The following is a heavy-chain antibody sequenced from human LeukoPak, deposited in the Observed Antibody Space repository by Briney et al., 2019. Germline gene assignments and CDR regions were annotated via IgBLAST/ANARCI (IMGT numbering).Heavy chain of an antibody. CDR2: ISYDGSNK. CDR3: AKGDYYDSSGYYYPHYFDY. V-gene: IGHV3-30-3*01. CDR1: GFTFSSYA. D-gene: IGHD3-22*01. J-gene: IGHJ4*02. Sequence: GRSLRLSCAASGFTFSSYAMHWVRQAPGKGLEWVAVISYDGSNKYYADSVKGRFTISRDNSKNTLYLQMNSLRAEDTAVYYCAKGDYYDSSGYYYPHYFDYWGQGTLVTVSS.